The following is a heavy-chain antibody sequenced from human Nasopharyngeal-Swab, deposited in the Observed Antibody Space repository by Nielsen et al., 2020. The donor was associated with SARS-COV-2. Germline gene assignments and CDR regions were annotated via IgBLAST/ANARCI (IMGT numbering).Heavy chain of an antibody. D-gene: IGHD3-16*01. V-gene: IGHV1-24*01. CDR1: GYTLTELS. J-gene: IGHJ5*02. CDR2: FDPEDGET. Sequence: ASVTVSCQVSGYTLTELSMHWVRQAPGKGLEWMGGFDPEDGETIYAQKFQGRVTMTEDTSTDTAYMELSSLRSEDTAVYYCATMTGVYDYVWGPRGWFDPWGQGTLVTVSS. CDR3: ATMTGVYDYVWGPRGWFDP.